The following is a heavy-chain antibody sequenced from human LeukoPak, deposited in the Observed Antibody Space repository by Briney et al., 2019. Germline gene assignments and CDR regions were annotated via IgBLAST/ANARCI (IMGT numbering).Heavy chain of an antibody. J-gene: IGHJ4*02. D-gene: IGHD5-18*01. V-gene: IGHV3-21*01. CDR2: ISSSSYI. CDR1: GFIFSDYS. CDR3: ARVGAAMETYFDY. Sequence: GGSLRLSCAASGFIFSDYSLNWVRQAPGKGLEWVSSISSSSYIYYADSVKGRFTISRDNAKNSLYLQMNSLRAEDTAVYYCARVGAAMETYFDYWGQGTLVTVSS.